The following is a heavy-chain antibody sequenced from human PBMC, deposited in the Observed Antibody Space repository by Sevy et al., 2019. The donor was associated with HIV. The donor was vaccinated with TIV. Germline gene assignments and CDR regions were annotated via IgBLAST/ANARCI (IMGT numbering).Heavy chain of an antibody. CDR2: IPDTGSYT. Sequence: GGSLRLSCAVSGFTLNDYYMSWIRQAPGKGLEWVAYIPDTGSYTSYADSAKGRFTISRDNARKSLILEMNNLRAEDTAMYYCARSYSTNNWFDPWGQGTLVTVSS. D-gene: IGHD4-4*01. CDR1: GFTLNDYY. J-gene: IGHJ5*02. V-gene: IGHV3-11*06. CDR3: ARSYSTNNWFDP.